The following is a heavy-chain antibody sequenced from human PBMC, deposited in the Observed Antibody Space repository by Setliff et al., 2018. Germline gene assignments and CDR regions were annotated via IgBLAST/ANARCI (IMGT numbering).Heavy chain of an antibody. J-gene: IGHJ3*01. CDR3: ERAGKPYAIDV. Sequence: GSLRLSCVGSGFTFSSHWLDWVRQAPGKGLEWLASINPHGSEKYYVDSVKGRFTVSRDNVKNSLFLQMDSLRVDDTAVYYCERAGKPYAIDVWGQGTMVTVSS. CDR1: GFTFSSHW. V-gene: IGHV3-7*04. CDR2: INPHGSEK.